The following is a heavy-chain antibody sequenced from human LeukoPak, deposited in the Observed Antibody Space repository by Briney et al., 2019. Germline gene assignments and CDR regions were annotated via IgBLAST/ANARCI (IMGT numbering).Heavy chain of an antibody. V-gene: IGHV3-21*01. D-gene: IGHD1-14*01. J-gene: IGHJ5*02. CDR3: ARIPNRAHFPNWFDP. Sequence: GGSLRLSCAASGFTFSTSSMSWFRQAPGKGLEWVSSISRNSNDIYYADSVKGRFTISRDNAKNSLFLQLDSLRAEDTAVYYCARIPNRAHFPNWFDPWGQGTLVTVSS. CDR2: ISRNSNDI. CDR1: GFTFSTSS.